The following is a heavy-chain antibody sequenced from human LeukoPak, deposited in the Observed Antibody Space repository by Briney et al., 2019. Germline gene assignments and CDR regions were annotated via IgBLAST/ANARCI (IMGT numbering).Heavy chain of an antibody. CDR1: RFIFSSYE. J-gene: IGHJ4*02. Sequence: GSLRLSCAASRFIFSSYEMNWVRQAPGKGLEWVSYISSGGSTIYYADSVKGRFTISRDNARNSLYLQMHSLGAEDTAVYYCATLDYFDYWGQGTPVTVSS. V-gene: IGHV3-48*03. CDR2: ISSGGSTI. CDR3: ATLDYFDY.